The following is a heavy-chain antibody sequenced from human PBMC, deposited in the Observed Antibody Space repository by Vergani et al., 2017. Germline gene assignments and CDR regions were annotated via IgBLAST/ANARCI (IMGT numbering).Heavy chain of an antibody. D-gene: IGHD6-13*01. CDR3: AKAERLVPVAY. J-gene: IGHJ4*02. Sequence: EVQLVESGGGLLKPGDHVRLSCAVSGLNFNDAWMTWVRQAPGKGLEWVSAISGSGGSTYYADSVKGRFTISRDNSKNTLYLQMNSLRAEDTAVYYCAKAERLVPVAYWGQGTLVTVSS. V-gene: IGHV3-23*04. CDR2: ISGSGGST. CDR1: GLNFNDA.